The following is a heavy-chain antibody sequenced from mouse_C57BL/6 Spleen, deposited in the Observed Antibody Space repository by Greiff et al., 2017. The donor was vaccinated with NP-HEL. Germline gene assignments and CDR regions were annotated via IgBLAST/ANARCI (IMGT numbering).Heavy chain of an antibody. D-gene: IGHD1-1*01. CDR1: GFTFSSYG. Sequence: EVQGVESGGDLVKPGGSLKLSCAASGFTFSSYGMSWVRQTPDKRLEWVATISSGGSYTYYPDSVKGRFTISRDNAKNTLYLQMSSLKSEDTAMYYCARPYYYGSSYEAWFAYWGQGTLVTVSA. CDR3: ARPYYYGSSYEAWFAY. J-gene: IGHJ3*01. CDR2: ISSGGSYT. V-gene: IGHV5-6*01.